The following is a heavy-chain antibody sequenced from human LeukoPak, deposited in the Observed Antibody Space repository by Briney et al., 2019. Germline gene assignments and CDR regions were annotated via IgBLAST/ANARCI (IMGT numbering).Heavy chain of an antibody. D-gene: IGHD3-10*01. CDR1: GFTFSSYA. J-gene: IGHJ4*02. CDR3: AKGDSNYYGSGSYGL. Sequence: GGSLRLSCAASGFTFSSYAMSWVRQAPGKGLEWVSAISGSGGSTYYADSVKGRFTISRDNSKNTLYLQMNSLRAEDTAVYYCAKGDSNYYGSGSYGLWGQGTLVTVSS. CDR2: ISGSGGST. V-gene: IGHV3-23*01.